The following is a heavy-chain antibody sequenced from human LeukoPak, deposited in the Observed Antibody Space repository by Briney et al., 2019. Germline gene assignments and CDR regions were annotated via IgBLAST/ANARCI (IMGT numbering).Heavy chain of an antibody. D-gene: IGHD6-13*01. CDR2: ISAYNGNT. V-gene: IGHV1-18*01. J-gene: IGHJ4*02. CDR1: GYTFNSYG. Sequence: ASVKVSCKASGYTFNSYGINWVRQAPGQGLEWMGWISAYNGNTKYAQKLQGRVTLTTDTSTSTAYMELRSLRPDDTAMYYCAREYSSSWQDFDYWGQGTLVTVSS. CDR3: AREYSSSWQDFDY.